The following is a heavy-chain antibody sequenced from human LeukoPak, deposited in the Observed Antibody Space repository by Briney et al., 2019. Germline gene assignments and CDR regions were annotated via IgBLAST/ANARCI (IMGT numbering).Heavy chain of an antibody. CDR1: GFTFTSSA. V-gene: IGHV1-24*01. CDR2: FDPEDGET. J-gene: IGHJ6*02. D-gene: IGHD6-13*01. CDR3: ATDSRPYYYYGMDV. Sequence: ASVKVSCKASGFTFTSSAMHWVRQAPGKGLEWMGGFDPEDGETIYAQKFQGSVTMTEDTSTDTAYMELSSLRSEDTAVYYCATDSRPYYYYGMDVWGQGTTVTVSS.